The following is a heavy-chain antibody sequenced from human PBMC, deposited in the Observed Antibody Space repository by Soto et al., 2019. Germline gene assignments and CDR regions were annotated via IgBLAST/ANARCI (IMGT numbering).Heavy chain of an antibody. V-gene: IGHV1-8*01. CDR2: MNPNSGNT. CDR3: ARDRGYCSGGSCYLGWFDP. D-gene: IGHD2-15*01. Sequence: QVQLVQSGAEVKRPGASVKVSCKASGYTFTTYDINWVRQATGQGLEWMGWMNPNSGNTGYAQKLQGRVTMTRNTSISTAYMELSSLRSEDTAVYYCARDRGYCSGGSCYLGWFDPWGQGTLVTVSS. J-gene: IGHJ5*02. CDR1: GYTFTTYD.